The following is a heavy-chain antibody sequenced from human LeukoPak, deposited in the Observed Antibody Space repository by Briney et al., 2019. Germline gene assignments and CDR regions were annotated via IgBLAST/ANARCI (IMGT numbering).Heavy chain of an antibody. Sequence: GRSLRLSCAASGFTFSSYAMHWVRKAQGKGLEWVAVISYDGSNKYYADSVKGRFTISRDNSKNTLYLQMNSLRAEDTAVYYCAKDVGYYFDYWGQGTLVTVSS. CDR1: GFTFSSYA. D-gene: IGHD2-15*01. V-gene: IGHV3-30-3*01. J-gene: IGHJ4*02. CDR3: AKDVGYYFDY. CDR2: ISYDGSNK.